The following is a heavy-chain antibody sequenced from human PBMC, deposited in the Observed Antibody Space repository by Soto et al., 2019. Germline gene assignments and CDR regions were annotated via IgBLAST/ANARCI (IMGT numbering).Heavy chain of an antibody. Sequence: SETLALTCAVYGGSFSGYYWNWIRQPPGKGLEWIGEIDHSGYTNYNPSLQSRVTISVDTSKNQFSRRLTSVTAADTAVYYCARVRDWFDPWAQGTLVTVSS. CDR3: ARVRDWFDP. CDR1: GGSFSGYY. CDR2: IDHSGYT. J-gene: IGHJ5*02. V-gene: IGHV4-34*01. D-gene: IGHD3-3*01.